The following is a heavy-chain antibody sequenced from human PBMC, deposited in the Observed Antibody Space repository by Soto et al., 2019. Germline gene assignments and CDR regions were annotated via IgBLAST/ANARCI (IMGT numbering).Heavy chain of an antibody. CDR1: GGSLSTYR. CDR2: VYNGGST. CDR3: ARQGGVVYCRLDY. Sequence: QVQLQESGPGLVKPSETLSLTCTVSGGSLSTYRWSWIRQPPGKGLELIGYVYNGGSTNQENSLKSRVTMSMDTSRNQISLDLSSVTAADTAVYYCARQGGVVYCRLDYWGQGILVTVSS. V-gene: IGHV4-59*08. J-gene: IGHJ4*02. D-gene: IGHD3-16*01.